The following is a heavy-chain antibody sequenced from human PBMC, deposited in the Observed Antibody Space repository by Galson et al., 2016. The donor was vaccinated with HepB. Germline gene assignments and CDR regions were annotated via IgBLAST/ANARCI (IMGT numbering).Heavy chain of an antibody. Sequence: SLRLSCAASGFTFGTYRMHWVRQAPGKGLVWVSRIKSDGSDITYADSVKGRFTISRDNAKNTLDLQMNSLRAEDTAVYYCTRDCRYSGTYGTLDWGQGTLVTVSS. CDR3: TRDCRYSGTYGTLD. D-gene: IGHD1-26*01. CDR1: GFTFGTYR. J-gene: IGHJ4*02. V-gene: IGHV3-74*01. CDR2: IKSDGSDI.